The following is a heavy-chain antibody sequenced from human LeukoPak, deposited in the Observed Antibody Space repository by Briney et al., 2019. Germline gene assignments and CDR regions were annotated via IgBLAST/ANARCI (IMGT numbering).Heavy chain of an antibody. D-gene: IGHD1-26*01. V-gene: IGHV4-61*02. J-gene: IGHJ6*02. CDR2: IYTSGTT. CDR1: GGSISSRSSY. CDR3: AREISGESYYYYYGMDV. Sequence: SQTLSLTCTVSGGSISSRSSYWSWIRQPAGKGLEWIGRIYTSGTTNYNPSLKSRVTVSVDTSKNQFSLKLSSVTATDTAVYYCAREISGESYYYYYGMDVWGQGTTVTVSS.